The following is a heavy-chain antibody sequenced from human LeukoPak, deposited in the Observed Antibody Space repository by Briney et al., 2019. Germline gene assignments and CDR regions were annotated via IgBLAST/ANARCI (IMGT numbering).Heavy chain of an antibody. CDR1: GFTFSSYA. J-gene: IGHJ5*02. D-gene: IGHD5-18*01. Sequence: GGSLRLSCAASGFTFSSYAMHWVRQAPGKGLEGVAVISYDGSNKYYADSVKGRFTISRDNSKNTLYLQMNSLRAEDTAVYYCARHKTAMVTWTNWFDPWGQGTLVTVSS. CDR2: ISYDGSNK. CDR3: ARHKTAMVTWTNWFDP. V-gene: IGHV3-30-3*01.